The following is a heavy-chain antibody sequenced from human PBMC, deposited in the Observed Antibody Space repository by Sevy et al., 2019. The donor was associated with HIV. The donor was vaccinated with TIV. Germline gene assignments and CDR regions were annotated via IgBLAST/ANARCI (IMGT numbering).Heavy chain of an antibody. Sequence: SETLSLTCTVSGGSISSYYWSWIRQPAGKGLEWIGRIYASGSTNYNPSLKSRVTMSVDTSKNQFSLKLSSVTAADTAVYYCAREGGYSLYYYGMDVWGQGSTVTVSS. CDR3: AREGGYSLYYYGMDV. CDR1: GGSISSYY. V-gene: IGHV4-4*07. J-gene: IGHJ6*02. D-gene: IGHD2-21*01. CDR2: IYASGST.